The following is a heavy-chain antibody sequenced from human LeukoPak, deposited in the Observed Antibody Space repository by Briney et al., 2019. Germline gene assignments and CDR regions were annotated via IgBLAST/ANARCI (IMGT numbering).Heavy chain of an antibody. D-gene: IGHD5-18*01. CDR1: GGSFSGYY. V-gene: IGHV4-34*01. J-gene: IGHJ4*02. Sequence: PSETLSLTCAVYGGSFSGYYWSWIRQPPGKGLEWIGEINHSGSTNYNPSLKSRVTISVDTSKNQFSLKLSSVTAADTAVYYCARARPGRGYSYGYWGQGALVTVSS. CDR2: INHSGST. CDR3: ARARPGRGYSYGY.